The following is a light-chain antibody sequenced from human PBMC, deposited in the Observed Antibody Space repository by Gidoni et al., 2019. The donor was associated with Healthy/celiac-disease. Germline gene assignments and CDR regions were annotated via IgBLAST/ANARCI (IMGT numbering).Light chain of an antibody. V-gene: IGKV3-15*01. Sequence: EIVMTQSPATLSGSPGERATLSCRASQSISSNFAWYQQNPGQAPRLLIYGASTRATGIPARFSGSGSGTEFTLTISSLQSEDFAVYYCQQYNNWPPWTFGQGTKVEIK. CDR3: QQYNNWPPWT. CDR1: QSISSN. J-gene: IGKJ1*01. CDR2: GAS.